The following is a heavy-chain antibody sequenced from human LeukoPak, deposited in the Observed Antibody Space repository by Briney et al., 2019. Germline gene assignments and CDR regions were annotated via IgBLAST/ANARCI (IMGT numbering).Heavy chain of an antibody. J-gene: IGHJ4*02. D-gene: IGHD4-23*01. Sequence: PGGSLRLSCAASGFTFNSYGMHWVRQAPGKGLEWVAFIRYDGSNKYYAHSVKGRFTISRDNAKNTLYLQMNSLRTEDTAVYYCANLNGGNSASLDYWGQGTLVTVSS. CDR1: GFTFNSYG. CDR2: IRYDGSNK. CDR3: ANLNGGNSASLDY. V-gene: IGHV3-30*02.